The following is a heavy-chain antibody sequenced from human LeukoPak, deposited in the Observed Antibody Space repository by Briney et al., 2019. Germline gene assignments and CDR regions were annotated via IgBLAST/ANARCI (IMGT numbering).Heavy chain of an antibody. J-gene: IGHJ5*02. CDR2: ISWNSGSI. Sequence: GGSLRLSCAASGFTFDDYAMHWVRQAPGKGLEWVSGISWNSGSIDYADSVKGRFTISRDNAKNSLYLQMNSLRAEDTALYYCAKAPYSSGRYNWLDPWGQGTLVTVSS. V-gene: IGHV3-9*01. CDR1: GFTFDDYA. D-gene: IGHD6-19*01. CDR3: AKAPYSSGRYNWLDP.